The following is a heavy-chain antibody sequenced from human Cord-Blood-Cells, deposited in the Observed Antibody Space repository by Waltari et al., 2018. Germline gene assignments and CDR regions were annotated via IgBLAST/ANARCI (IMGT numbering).Heavy chain of an antibody. D-gene: IGHD6-19*01. J-gene: IGHJ3*02. CDR3: ARFHSGWYAFDI. CDR1: GGSFSGYY. CDR2: INHSGST. Sequence: QVQLQQWGAGLLKPSETLSLTCAAYGGSFSGYYWSWIRQPPGKGLEWIGEINHSGSTNYNPSLESRVTISVDTSKNQFSRKLSSVTAADTAVYYCARFHSGWYAFDIWGQGTMVTVSS. V-gene: IGHV4-34*01.